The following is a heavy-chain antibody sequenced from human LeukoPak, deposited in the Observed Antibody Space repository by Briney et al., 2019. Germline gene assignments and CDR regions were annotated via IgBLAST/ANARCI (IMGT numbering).Heavy chain of an antibody. D-gene: IGHD5-18*01. J-gene: IGHJ4*02. CDR2: INHSGST. CDR3: ARGKEGDSYGTDY. CDR1: GGSFSGYY. V-gene: IGHV4-34*01. Sequence: SETLSLTCAVYGGSFSGYYWSWIRQPPGKGLEWIGEINHSGSTNYNPPLKSRVTISVDTSKNQFSLKLSSVTAADTAVYYCARGKEGDSYGTDYWGQGTLVTVSS.